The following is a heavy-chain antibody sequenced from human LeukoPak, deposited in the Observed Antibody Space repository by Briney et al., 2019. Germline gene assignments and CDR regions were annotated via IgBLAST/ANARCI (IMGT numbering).Heavy chain of an antibody. CDR1: GFTLSNYD. CDR2: IGTAGDT. V-gene: IGHV3-13*01. D-gene: IGHD4-17*01. J-gene: IGHJ4*02. CDR3: ARGLYGASGH. Sequence: GGSLRLSCAASGFTLSNYDMHWVRQATGKGLEWVSGIGTAGDTYYSDSVMGRFTMSRENVKNSLYLQMNSLRAGDTAVYYCARGLYGASGHWGQGALVTVSS.